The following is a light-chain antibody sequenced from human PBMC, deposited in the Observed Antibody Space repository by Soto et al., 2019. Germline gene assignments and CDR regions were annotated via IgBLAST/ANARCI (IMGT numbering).Light chain of an antibody. CDR2: EVS. V-gene: IGLV2-14*01. Sequence: QSALTQPASVSGSPGQSITISCTGTSSDVGGYNYVSWYQQHPGKAPKLMIYEVSNRPSGISNRFSGSKSGNTASLTISGLQAEDEADYYCSSYTSRSTLVLFGGGTQLTVL. CDR3: SSYTSRSTLVL. CDR1: SSDVGGYNY. J-gene: IGLJ7*01.